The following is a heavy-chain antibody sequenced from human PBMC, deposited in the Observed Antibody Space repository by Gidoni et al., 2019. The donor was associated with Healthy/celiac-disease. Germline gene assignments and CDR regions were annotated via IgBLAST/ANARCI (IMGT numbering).Heavy chain of an antibody. V-gene: IGHV5-51*01. J-gene: IGHJ4*02. Sequence: EVQLVQSGAEVKKPGESLKISCKGSGYSFTSYWIGWVRQMPGKGLEWMGIIYPGDSDTRYSPSFQGQVTISADKSISTAYLQWSSLKASDTAMYYCARLESYYGSGSYPYPFDYWGQGTLVTVSS. D-gene: IGHD3-10*01. CDR2: IYPGDSDT. CDR3: ARLESYYGSGSYPYPFDY. CDR1: GYSFTSYW.